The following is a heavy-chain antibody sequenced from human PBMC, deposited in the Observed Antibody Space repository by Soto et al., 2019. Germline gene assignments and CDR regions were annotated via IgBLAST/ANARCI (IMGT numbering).Heavy chain of an antibody. Sequence: ASVKVSCKASGYTFTSYGISWVRQAPGQGLEWMGWISAYNGNTNYAQKLQGRVTMTTDTSTSTAYMELRSLRSDDTAVYYCARDLDGSGNYYTDYWGQGTLVTVSS. D-gene: IGHD3-10*01. CDR3: ARDLDGSGNYYTDY. CDR2: ISAYNGNT. J-gene: IGHJ4*02. CDR1: GYTFTSYG. V-gene: IGHV1-18*04.